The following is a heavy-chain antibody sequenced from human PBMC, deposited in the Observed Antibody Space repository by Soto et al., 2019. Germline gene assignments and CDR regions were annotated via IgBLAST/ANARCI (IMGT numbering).Heavy chain of an antibody. D-gene: IGHD3-22*01. Sequence: ASVKVSCKASGYTFTSYCISWVRQAPGQGLEWMGWISAYNGNTNYAQKLQGRVTMTTDTSTSTAYMELRSLRSDDTAVYYCARVRNYYDSSGQGWFDPWGQGTLVTAPQ. V-gene: IGHV1-18*04. CDR2: ISAYNGNT. CDR3: ARVRNYYDSSGQGWFDP. J-gene: IGHJ5*02. CDR1: GYTFTSYC.